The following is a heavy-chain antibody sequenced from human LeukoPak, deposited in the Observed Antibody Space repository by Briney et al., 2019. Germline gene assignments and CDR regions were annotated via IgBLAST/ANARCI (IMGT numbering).Heavy chain of an antibody. D-gene: IGHD3-10*01. V-gene: IGHV3-74*01. CDR2: INGDGSST. CDR1: GFSFSSYW. J-gene: IGHJ5*02. Sequence: GGSLRLSCAASGFSFSSYWMHWVRQAPGKGLVWVSCINGDGSSTTYADSVRGRFTISRDNTKNTLYLQMNSLRAEDTAVYYCTRDLDGSGNYHWFDPWGQGTLVTVSS. CDR3: TRDLDGSGNYHWFDP.